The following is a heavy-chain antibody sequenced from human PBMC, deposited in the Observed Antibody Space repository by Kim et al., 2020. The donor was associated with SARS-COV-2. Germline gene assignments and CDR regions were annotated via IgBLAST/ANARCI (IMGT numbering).Heavy chain of an antibody. CDR2: IIGSGGST. D-gene: IGHD3-22*01. V-gene: IGHV3-23*01. CDR1: GFTFKNYG. J-gene: IGHJ4*02. Sequence: GGSLRLSCVVSGFTFKNYGMTWVRQAAGKGLEWVSVIIGSGGSTYYADSVKGRFTISRDNSKNTLYLQMNSLRAEDTAVYYCAKSRSWGYYDSSGYYPAGGEFDFWGQGTLVTVSP. CDR3: AKSRSWGYYDSSGYYPAGGEFDF.